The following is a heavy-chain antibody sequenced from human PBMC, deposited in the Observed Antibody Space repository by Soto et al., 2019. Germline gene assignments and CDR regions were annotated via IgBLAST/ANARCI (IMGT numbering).Heavy chain of an antibody. Sequence: GESLKISCQGSGYSFTSYWIGWVRQMPGKGLEWMGIILPGDSDTRYSPSFQGQVTISADKSISTAYLQWSSLRASDIAMYYCARQDTFMVNGMDVWGQGTTVTVSS. J-gene: IGHJ6*02. D-gene: IGHD5-18*01. V-gene: IGHV5-51*01. CDR1: GYSFTSYW. CDR3: ARQDTFMVNGMDV. CDR2: ILPGDSDT.